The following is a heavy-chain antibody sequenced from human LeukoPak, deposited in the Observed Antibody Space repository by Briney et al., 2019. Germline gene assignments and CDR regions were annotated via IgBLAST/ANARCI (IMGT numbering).Heavy chain of an antibody. Sequence: GGSLRLSCAASGFTFSSYAMHWVRQAPGKGLEYVSAISSNGGSTYYANSVKGRFTISRDNSKNTLYLQMGSLRAEDMAVYYCARGTTVVTQYYFDYWGQGTLVTVSS. CDR1: GFTFSSYA. D-gene: IGHD4-23*01. J-gene: IGHJ4*02. CDR2: ISSNGGST. V-gene: IGHV3-64*01. CDR3: ARGTTVVTQYYFDY.